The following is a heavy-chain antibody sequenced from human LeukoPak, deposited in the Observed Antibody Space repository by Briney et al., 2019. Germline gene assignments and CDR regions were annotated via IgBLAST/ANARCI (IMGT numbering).Heavy chain of an antibody. CDR1: GYTFTTYY. CDR3: ARGPPDDYGLDY. V-gene: IGHV1-46*01. Sequence: ASVKVSCKASGYTFTTYYIHWVRQAPGQGLEWMGIINPSGGSTSYAQKFQGRVTMTRDTSTSTVYMELSSLRSEDTAVYYCARGPPDDYGLDYWGQGILVTVSS. D-gene: IGHD4-17*01. CDR2: INPSGGST. J-gene: IGHJ4*02.